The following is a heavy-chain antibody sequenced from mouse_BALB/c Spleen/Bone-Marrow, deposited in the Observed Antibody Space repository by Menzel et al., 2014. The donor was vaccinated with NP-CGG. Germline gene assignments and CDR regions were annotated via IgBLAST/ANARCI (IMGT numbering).Heavy chain of an antibody. D-gene: IGHD1-1*01. CDR3: ARESAYYGYFDY. V-gene: IGHV1-67*01. CDR1: GYTFTDYA. CDR2: ISTYYGNT. J-gene: IGHJ2*01. Sequence: VQLQQSGPELVRPGASVKISCKGSGYTFTDYAMHWVKQSHAKSLEWIGVISTYYGNTNYNQKFKGKATMTVDKSSGTAYMELARLTSEDSAIYYCARESAYYGYFDYWGQGTTLTVSS.